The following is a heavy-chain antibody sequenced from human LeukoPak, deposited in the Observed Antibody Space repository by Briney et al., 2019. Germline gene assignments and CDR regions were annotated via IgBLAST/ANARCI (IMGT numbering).Heavy chain of an antibody. V-gene: IGHV3-66*01. CDR2: VYRGGSP. CDR1: GFTVRRNY. J-gene: IGHJ4*02. CDR3: ARGGTSGTKVTYDFDY. D-gene: IGHD2-15*01. Sequence: GGSLRLSCSASGFTVRRNYVGWVLQAPGKGLEWVSAVYRGGSPYYADSVKGRFTISRDNSKNTLYLQMNTLRADDTAVYYCARGGTSGTKVTYDFDYWGQGTLVTVPS.